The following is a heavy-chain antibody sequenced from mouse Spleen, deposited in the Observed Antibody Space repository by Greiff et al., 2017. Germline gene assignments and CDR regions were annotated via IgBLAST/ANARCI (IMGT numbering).Heavy chain of an antibody. CDR2: ISSGGSYT. D-gene: IGHD2-4*01. V-gene: IGHV5-9-1*01. CDR1: GFTFSSYA. Sequence: EVKLVESGGGLVKPGGSLKLSCAASGFTFSSYAMSWVRQTPEKRLEWVATISSGGSYTYYPDSVKGRFTISRDNAKNTLYLQMSSLRSEDTAMYYCARGGKLYYDYSYAMDYWGQGTSVTVSS. J-gene: IGHJ4*01. CDR3: ARGGKLYYDYSYAMDY.